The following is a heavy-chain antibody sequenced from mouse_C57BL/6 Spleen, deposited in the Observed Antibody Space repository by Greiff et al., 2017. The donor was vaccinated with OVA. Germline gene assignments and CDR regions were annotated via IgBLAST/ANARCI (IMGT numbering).Heavy chain of an antibody. CDR2: IYPGDGDT. CDR1: GYAFSSYW. J-gene: IGHJ4*01. D-gene: IGHD4-1*01. CDR3: ARVGTNWVLYAMDY. V-gene: IGHV1-80*01. Sequence: QVQLQQSGAELVKPGASVKISCKASGYAFSSYWMNWVKQRPGKGLEWIGQIYPGDGDTNYNGKFKGKATLTADKSSSTAYMQLSSLTSEDSAVYFCARVGTNWVLYAMDYWGQGTSVTVSS.